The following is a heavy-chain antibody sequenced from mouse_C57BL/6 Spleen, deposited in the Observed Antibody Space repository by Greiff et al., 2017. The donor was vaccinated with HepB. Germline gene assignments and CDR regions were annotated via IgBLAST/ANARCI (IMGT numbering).Heavy chain of an antibody. Sequence: VQLQQSGPELVKPGASVKISCKASGYAFSSSWMNWVKQRPGKGLEWIGRIYPGDGDTNYNGKFKGKATLTADKSSSTAYMQLSSLTSEDSAVYFCAREGTGTLDYWGQGTTLTVSS. J-gene: IGHJ2*01. V-gene: IGHV1-82*01. CDR2: IYPGDGDT. CDR3: AREGTGTLDY. D-gene: IGHD4-1*01. CDR1: GYAFSSSW.